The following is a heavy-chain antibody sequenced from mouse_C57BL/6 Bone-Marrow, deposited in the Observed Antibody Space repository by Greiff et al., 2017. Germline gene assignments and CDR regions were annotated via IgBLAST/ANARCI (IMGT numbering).Heavy chain of an antibody. J-gene: IGHJ1*03. CDR2: IDPGNGDT. Sequence: EVQLQQSGAELVRPGASVKLSCTASGFNIKDDYMHWVKQRPEQGLEWIGWIDPGNGDTEYASKFQGKATITADTSSNTAYLQLSSLTSEDTAVYYCTYYGSRYFDVWGTGTTVTVSS. V-gene: IGHV14-4*01. D-gene: IGHD1-1*01. CDR3: TYYGSRYFDV. CDR1: GFNIKDDY.